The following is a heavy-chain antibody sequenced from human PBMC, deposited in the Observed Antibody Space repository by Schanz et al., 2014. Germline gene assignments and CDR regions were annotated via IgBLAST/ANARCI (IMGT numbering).Heavy chain of an antibody. Sequence: QVQLVQSEAEVKKPGSSVKVSCKASGGTFSSYTISWVRQAPGQGLEWMGRIVPIAGITNYAQRFQGRVTSTADKTTDTAYMELSSLESEDTAVYYCAREVGLYDRGWFDPWGQGTLVTVSS. CDR1: GGTFSSYT. D-gene: IGHD3-22*01. J-gene: IGHJ5*02. V-gene: IGHV1-69*08. CDR2: IVPIAGIT. CDR3: AREVGLYDRGWFDP.